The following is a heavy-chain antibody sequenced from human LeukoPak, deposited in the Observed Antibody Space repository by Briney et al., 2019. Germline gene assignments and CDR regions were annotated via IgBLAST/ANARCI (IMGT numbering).Heavy chain of an antibody. CDR3: AKGSGSSSSNWFDS. CDR2: ISGSGGGP. D-gene: IGHD6-6*01. Sequence: GGSLRLSCAASEFTFSSYAMSWVRQAPGKGLEWVPAISGSGGGPYYADSVKGRFTISRDNSKNTLYLQMNSLRAEDMAVYYCAKGSGSSSSNWFDSWGQGTLVTVSS. V-gene: IGHV3-23*01. J-gene: IGHJ5*01. CDR1: EFTFSSYA.